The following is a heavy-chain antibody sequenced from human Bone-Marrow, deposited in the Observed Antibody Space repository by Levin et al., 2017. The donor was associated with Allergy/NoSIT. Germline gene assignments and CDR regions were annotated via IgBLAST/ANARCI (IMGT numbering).Heavy chain of an antibody. CDR2: IRQDGSQK. J-gene: IGHJ6*02. V-gene: IGHV3-7*01. CDR1: GFTFSSYW. D-gene: IGHD6-13*01. CDR3: ARLGIAAADKYYYGMDV. Sequence: GESLKISCAASGFTFSSYWMSWVRQAPGKGLEWVADIRQDGSQKYYVDSVKGRFTISRDNAKNSLYLQMNSLRAEDTAVYYCARLGIAAADKYYYGMDVWGQGTTVTVSS.